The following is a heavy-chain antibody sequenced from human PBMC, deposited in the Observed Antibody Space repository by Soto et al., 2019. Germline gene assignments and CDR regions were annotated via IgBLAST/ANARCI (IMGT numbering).Heavy chain of an antibody. V-gene: IGHV1-2*02. Sequence: XSVKVSCHASGSTFTCYYGHLVRQAPGQGLEWMGWINPNSGGTKYAQKFQGRVTMTMDTSISTAYMELSRLRSDDTAVYYCARGADQLLAFWGQGTTVTVSS. J-gene: IGHJ6*02. CDR3: ARGADQLLAF. CDR1: GSTFTCYY. CDR2: INPNSGGT. D-gene: IGHD2-2*01.